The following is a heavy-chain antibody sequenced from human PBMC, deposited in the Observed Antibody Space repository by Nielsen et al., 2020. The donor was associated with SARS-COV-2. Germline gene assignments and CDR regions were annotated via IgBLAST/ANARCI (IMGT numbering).Heavy chain of an antibody. Sequence: SETLSLTCTVSGGSISSSSYYWGWIRQPPGKGLEWIGSIYCSGSTYYNPSLKSRVTISVDTSKNQFTLKLSSVTAADTAVYYCARDSSPMVRGSHPPDYWGQGTLVTVSS. CDR2: IYCSGST. J-gene: IGHJ4*02. CDR1: GGSISSSSYY. CDR3: ARDSSPMVRGSHPPDY. D-gene: IGHD3-10*01. V-gene: IGHV4-39*02.